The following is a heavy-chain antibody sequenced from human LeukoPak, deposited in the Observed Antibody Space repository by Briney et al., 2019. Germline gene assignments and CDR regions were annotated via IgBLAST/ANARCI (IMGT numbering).Heavy chain of an antibody. D-gene: IGHD1-26*01. J-gene: IGHJ2*01. Sequence: SVKVSCKASGGTFSSYAISWVRQAPGQGLEWMGGIIPIFGTANYAQKFQGRVTITADESTSTAYMELSSLRSEDTAVYYCATHPREHKNWYFDLWGRGTLVTVSS. CDR2: IIPIFGTA. V-gene: IGHV1-69*01. CDR1: GGTFSSYA. CDR3: ATHPREHKNWYFDL.